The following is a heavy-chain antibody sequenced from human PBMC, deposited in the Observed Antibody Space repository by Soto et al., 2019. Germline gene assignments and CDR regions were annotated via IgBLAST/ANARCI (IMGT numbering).Heavy chain of an antibody. CDR2: ITGAGGST. Sequence: PGGSLRLCCAASGFTCVNYGMSWVRQAQGKGLEWIGAITGAGGSTYNADSVKGRFTISRDNSKKTVYLQVDSLRVEDTAVYYCAKGHSDSFGNYDYFGMDVWGQGTTVTVS. CDR1: GFTCVNYG. D-gene: IGHD4-4*01. V-gene: IGHV3-23*01. CDR3: AKGHSDSFGNYDYFGMDV. J-gene: IGHJ6*02.